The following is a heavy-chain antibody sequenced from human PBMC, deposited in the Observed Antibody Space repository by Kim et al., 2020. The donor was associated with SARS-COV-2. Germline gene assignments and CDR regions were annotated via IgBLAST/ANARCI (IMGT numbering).Heavy chain of an antibody. J-gene: IGHJ4*02. CDR3: ARGSGWAGQLYFDY. Sequence: GGSLRLSCATSGFAFSRYSMNWVCQAPGKGLEWLSYISSSRTIYYADSVKGRFTISRDNAKNSLFLQMNSLRAEDTAVYYCARGSGWAGQLYFDYWGQGT. V-gene: IGHV3-48*04. CDR2: ISSSRTI. D-gene: IGHD5-18*01. CDR1: GFAFSRYS.